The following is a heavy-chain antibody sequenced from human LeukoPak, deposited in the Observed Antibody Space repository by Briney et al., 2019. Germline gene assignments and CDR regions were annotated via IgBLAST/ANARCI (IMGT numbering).Heavy chain of an antibody. CDR3: AIARSGGTFDY. Sequence: PSQTLSLTCTVSGGSISSGSYYWSWSRQPAGKGLEWIGRIYTSGSTNYNPSLKSRVTISVDTSKNQFSLKLSSVTAADTAVYYCAIARSGGTFDYWGQGTLVTVSS. CDR1: GGSISSGSYY. J-gene: IGHJ4*02. CDR2: IYTSGST. V-gene: IGHV4-61*02. D-gene: IGHD2-15*01.